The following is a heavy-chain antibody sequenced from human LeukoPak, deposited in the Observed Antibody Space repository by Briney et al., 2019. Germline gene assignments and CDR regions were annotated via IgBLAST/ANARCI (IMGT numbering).Heavy chain of an antibody. Sequence: GGSLRLSCTASGFTFSSYWMSWVRQAPGKGLEWVASTKQDGSDKFYVASVKGRFTISRDNAKNSLYLQMNSLRAEDTAVYYCARGGAAAARKRGVDYWGQGTLVTVSS. CDR1: GFTFSSYW. V-gene: IGHV3-7*01. CDR2: TKQDGSDK. CDR3: ARGGAAAARKRGVDY. J-gene: IGHJ4*02. D-gene: IGHD6-13*01.